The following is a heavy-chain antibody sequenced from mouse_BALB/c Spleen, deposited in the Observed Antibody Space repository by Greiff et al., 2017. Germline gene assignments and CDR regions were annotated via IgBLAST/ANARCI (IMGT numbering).Heavy chain of an antibody. CDR1: GYSFTGYF. D-gene: IGHD2-10*01. Sequence: VQLQQSGPELVKPGASVKISCKASGYSFTGYFMNWVMQSHGKSLEWIGRINPYNGDTFYNQKFKGKATLTVDKSSSTAYMELRSLTSEDTAVYYCARRLPHAMDYWGQGTSVTVSS. CDR3: ARRLPHAMDY. V-gene: IGHV1-20*01. J-gene: IGHJ4*01. CDR2: INPYNGDT.